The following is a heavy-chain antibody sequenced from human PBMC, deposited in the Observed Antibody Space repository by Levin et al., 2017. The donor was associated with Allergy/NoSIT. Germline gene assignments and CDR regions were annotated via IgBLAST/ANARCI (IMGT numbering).Heavy chain of an antibody. D-gene: IGHD3-16*01. Sequence: SQTLSLTCAVSGGSISSGGYSWSWIRQPPGKGLEWIGYIYHSGSTYYNPSLKSRVTISVDRSKNQFSLKLSSVTAADTAVYDCARGRVLGDSDAFDIWGQGTMVTVSS. J-gene: IGHJ3*02. CDR1: GGSISSGGYS. CDR3: ARGRVLGDSDAFDI. CDR2: IYHSGST. V-gene: IGHV4-30-2*01.